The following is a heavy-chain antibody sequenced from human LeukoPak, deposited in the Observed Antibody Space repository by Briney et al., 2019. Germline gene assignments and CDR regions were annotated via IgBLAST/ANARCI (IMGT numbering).Heavy chain of an antibody. CDR3: AKERDYGPADY. V-gene: IGHV3-23*01. Sequence: PGRSLRLSCAASRFTFSSYAMHWVRQAPGKGLGWVSGLSGSGGSTDYADSVKGRFTVSRDNSKNTLFLQMNSLRAEDTAIYYCAKERDYGPADYWGQGTLVTVSS. J-gene: IGHJ4*02. CDR1: RFTFSSYA. D-gene: IGHD4/OR15-4a*01. CDR2: LSGSGGST.